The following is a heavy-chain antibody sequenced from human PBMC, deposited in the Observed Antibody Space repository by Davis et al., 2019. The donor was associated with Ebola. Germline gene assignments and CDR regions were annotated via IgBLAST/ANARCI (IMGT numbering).Heavy chain of an antibody. Sequence: ASVKVSCKASGYTFTSYGITWVRQAPGQGLEWMGWISAYNGNTNYAQKLQGRVTMTTDTSTSTAYMELRSLRSEDTAVYYCARDIAAAGTTDYWGQGTLVTVSS. D-gene: IGHD6-13*01. J-gene: IGHJ4*02. CDR1: GYTFTSYG. CDR3: ARDIAAAGTTDY. CDR2: ISAYNGNT. V-gene: IGHV1-18*04.